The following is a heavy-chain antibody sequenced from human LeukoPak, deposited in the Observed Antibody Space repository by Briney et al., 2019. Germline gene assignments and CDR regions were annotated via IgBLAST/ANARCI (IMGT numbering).Heavy chain of an antibody. CDR2: IKQDGSEK. Sequence: PEGSLRLSCAASGFTFSSYWMSWVRQAPGKGLEWVANIKQDGSEKYYVDSVMGRFTISRDNPKNSLYLQMNSLRAEDTALYYCARSNNAGFDYWGQGTLVTVSS. J-gene: IGHJ4*02. CDR3: ARSNNAGFDY. V-gene: IGHV3-7*01. D-gene: IGHD2-8*01. CDR1: GFTFSSYW.